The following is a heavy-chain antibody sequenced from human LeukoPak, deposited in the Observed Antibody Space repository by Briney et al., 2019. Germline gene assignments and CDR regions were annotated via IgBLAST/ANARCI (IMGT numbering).Heavy chain of an antibody. D-gene: IGHD1-26*01. J-gene: IGHJ6*03. CDR1: GFTYSHNG. CDR3: ARDPYSGNYGAYYYYYMDV. V-gene: IGHV3-30*02. Sequence: GGSLRLSCVASGFTYSHNGMHWVRQAPGKGLEWVAFIQYDGNTIFYADSVKGRFTISRDNAKNSLYLQMDSLRVEDTAEYYCARDPYSGNYGAYYYYYMDVWGKGTTVTVSS. CDR2: IQYDGNTI.